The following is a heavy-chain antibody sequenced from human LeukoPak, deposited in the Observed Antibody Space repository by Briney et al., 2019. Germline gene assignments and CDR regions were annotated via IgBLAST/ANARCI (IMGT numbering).Heavy chain of an antibody. V-gene: IGHV1-2*06. Sequence: GASVKVSCKASGYTFTGYYMHWVRQAPGQGLEWMGRINPNSGGTNYAQKFQGRVNMTRDTSISTAYMELSRLRSDDTAVYYCARDNEYCSGGSCFTDWGQGTLVTVSS. CDR1: GYTFTGYY. D-gene: IGHD2-15*01. CDR3: ARDNEYCSGGSCFTD. CDR2: INPNSGGT. J-gene: IGHJ4*02.